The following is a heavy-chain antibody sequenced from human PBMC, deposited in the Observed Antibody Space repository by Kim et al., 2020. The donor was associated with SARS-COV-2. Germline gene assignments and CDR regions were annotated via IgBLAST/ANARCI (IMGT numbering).Heavy chain of an antibody. CDR1: GGSISSGGYY. CDR3: ARDSGRYFDWLLPDYGMDV. Sequence: SETLSLTCTVSGGSISSGGYYWSWIRQHPGKGLEWIGYIYYSGSTYYNPSLKSRVTISVDTSKNQFSLKLSSVTAADTAVYYCARDSGRYFDWLLPDYGMDVWGQGTTVTVSS. J-gene: IGHJ6*02. V-gene: IGHV4-31*03. CDR2: IYYSGST. D-gene: IGHD3-9*01.